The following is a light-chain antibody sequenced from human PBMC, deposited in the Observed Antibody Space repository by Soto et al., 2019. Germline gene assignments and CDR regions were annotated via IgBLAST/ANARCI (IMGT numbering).Light chain of an antibody. CDR1: QTISSC. CDR2: AAS. V-gene: IGKV1-39*01. J-gene: IGKJ1*01. Sequence: IQMTQSPSTLSGSVGDRVTITCRASQTISSCLSWYQQKPGKAPKLLIYAASSLQSGVPSRFSGSGSGTDFTLTISSLQPEDFATYYCQQSYSTPPWTFGQGTKVDI. CDR3: QQSYSTPPWT.